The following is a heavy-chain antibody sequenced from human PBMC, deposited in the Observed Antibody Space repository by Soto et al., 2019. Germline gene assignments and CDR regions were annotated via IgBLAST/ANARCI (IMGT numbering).Heavy chain of an antibody. Sequence: EVQLVESGGGLVKPGGSLRLSCAASGFTFSNAWMSWVRQAPGKGLEWVGRIKSKTDGGTTDYAAPVKGRFTISRDDSKNTLYLHMNSLKTEDTAVYYCTTVRLWYYYGSGSRGDVWGQGTTVTVSS. CDR1: GFTFSNAW. CDR2: IKSKTDGGTT. J-gene: IGHJ6*02. D-gene: IGHD3-10*01. CDR3: TTVRLWYYYGSGSRGDV. V-gene: IGHV3-15*01.